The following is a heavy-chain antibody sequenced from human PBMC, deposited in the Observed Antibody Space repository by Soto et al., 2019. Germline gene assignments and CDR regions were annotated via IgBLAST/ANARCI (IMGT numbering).Heavy chain of an antibody. CDR2: ISGSGGST. Sequence: GGSLRLSCAASGFTFSSYAMSWVRQAPGKGLEWVSDISGSGGSTYYADSGKGRFTISRDNSKNTMYLQMNSLRAEDTAVYYSAKALWDIVVVIAATSLDYWGQGTLVTVSS. CDR3: AKALWDIVVVIAATSLDY. J-gene: IGHJ4*02. CDR1: GFTFSSYA. V-gene: IGHV3-23*01. D-gene: IGHD2-15*01.